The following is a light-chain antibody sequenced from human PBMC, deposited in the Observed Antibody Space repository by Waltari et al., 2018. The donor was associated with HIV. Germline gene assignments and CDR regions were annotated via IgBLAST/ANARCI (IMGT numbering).Light chain of an antibody. J-gene: IGLJ3*02. V-gene: IGLV2-14*01. CDR3: NSYTSISTWV. CDR1: SSDVGSYSY. CDR2: EFS. Sequence: QSALTQPASVSGSPGQSITISCTGSSSDVGSYSYVSWYQQNPGKATKLMIYEFSNRPAGVSLLFSGSKSGNTASLTISGLQPEDEADYYCNSYTSISTWVFGGGTKLTVL.